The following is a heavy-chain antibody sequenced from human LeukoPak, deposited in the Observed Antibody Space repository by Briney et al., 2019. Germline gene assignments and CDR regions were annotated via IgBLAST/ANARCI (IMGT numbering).Heavy chain of an antibody. CDR3: ARAFRGFDP. CDR1: GFTFSNYR. CDR2: ISSSSSYI. Sequence: PGGSLRLSCAASGFTFSNYRMNWVRQAPGKGLEWVSSISSSSSYIYYADSVKGRFTISRDNAKNSLYLHMKSLRDEDTAVYYCARAFRGFDPWGQGTLVTVSS. J-gene: IGHJ5*02. V-gene: IGHV3-21*01. D-gene: IGHD3-10*01.